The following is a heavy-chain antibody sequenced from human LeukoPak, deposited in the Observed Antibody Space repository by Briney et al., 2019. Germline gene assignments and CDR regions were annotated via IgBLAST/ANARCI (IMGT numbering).Heavy chain of an antibody. CDR1: GFTFSSYS. CDR2: ISSSSSYI. D-gene: IGHD2-2*01. J-gene: IGHJ4*02. V-gene: IGHV3-21*01. Sequence: PGGSLRLSCAASGFTFSSYSMNWVRQAPGKGLEWVSCISSSSSYIYYADSVKGRFTISRDNAKNSLYLQMNSLRAEDTAVYYCASNLHADCSSSSCYWSPLYCGQGTLVTVSS. CDR3: ASNLHADCSSSSCYWSPLY.